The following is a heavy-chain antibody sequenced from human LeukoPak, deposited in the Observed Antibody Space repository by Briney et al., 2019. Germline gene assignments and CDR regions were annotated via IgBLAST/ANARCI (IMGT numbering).Heavy chain of an antibody. V-gene: IGHV3-30*04. D-gene: IGHD5-24*01. Sequence: GRSLRLSCAASGFTFSSYAMHWVRQAPGKGLEWVAIISYDGSNKYYADSVKGRSTISRDNSKNTLYLQMNSLRAEDTAVYYCASGDGYNWSPYLSYFDYWGQGSLVTVSS. CDR2: ISYDGSNK. J-gene: IGHJ4*02. CDR1: GFTFSSYA. CDR3: ASGDGYNWSPYLSYFDY.